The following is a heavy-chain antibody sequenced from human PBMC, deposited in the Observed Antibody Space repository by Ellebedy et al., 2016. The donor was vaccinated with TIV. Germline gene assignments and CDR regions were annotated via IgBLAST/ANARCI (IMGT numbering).Heavy chain of an antibody. V-gene: IGHV4-39*07. J-gene: IGHJ6*03. Sequence: SETLSLXCTVSGGSISSSSYYWGWIRQPPGKGLEWIGSIYYSGSTYYNPSLKSRVTISVDTSKNQFSLKLSSVTAADTAVYYCARGPPYYDIFYYYMDVWGKGTTVTVSS. CDR3: ARGPPYYDIFYYYMDV. D-gene: IGHD3-22*01. CDR1: GGSISSSSYY. CDR2: IYYSGST.